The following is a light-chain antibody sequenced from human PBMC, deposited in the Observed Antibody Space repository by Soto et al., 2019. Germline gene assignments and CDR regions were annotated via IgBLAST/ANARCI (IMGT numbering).Light chain of an antibody. CDR3: QSYDSSLSGSV. CDR2: GNT. CDR1: SSNIGAGYD. V-gene: IGLV1-40*01. Sequence: QSVLTQPPSVSGAPGQRVTISCTGSSSNIGAGYDVHWYQQLPGTAPKLLIYGNTNRPSVVPDRLSGSKSGTSASLAITGLQAEDEADYYCQSYDSSLSGSVFGGGTQLTVL. J-gene: IGLJ2*01.